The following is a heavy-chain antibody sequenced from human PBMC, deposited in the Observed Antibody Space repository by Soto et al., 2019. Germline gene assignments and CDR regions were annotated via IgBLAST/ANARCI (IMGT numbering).Heavy chain of an antibody. D-gene: IGHD6-19*01. J-gene: IGHJ4*02. V-gene: IGHV1-18*01. CDR1: GFTFTSYG. CDR2: ISAYNGNT. CDR3: ARTPWLEDLDY. Sequence: EASMKVSCKGSGFTFTSYGFSWVRQAPGQGLEWMGWISAYNGNTNYAQKLQGRVTMTTDTSTSTAYMELRSLRSDDTAVYYCARTPWLEDLDYWGQGTLVTVSS.